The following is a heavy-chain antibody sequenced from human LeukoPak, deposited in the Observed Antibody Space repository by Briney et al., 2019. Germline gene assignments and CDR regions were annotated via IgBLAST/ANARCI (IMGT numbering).Heavy chain of an antibody. D-gene: IGHD6-13*01. CDR1: GGSISSSNW. V-gene: IGHV4-4*02. J-gene: IGHJ1*01. Sequence: KPSETLSLTCAVSGGSISSSNWWSWVRQPPGKGLEWIGEIYHSGSTNYNPSLKSRVTISVDKSKNQFSLKLSSVTAADTAVYYCADMAAGIAAAGNPDSEYFQHWGQGTLVTVSS. CDR2: IYHSGST. CDR3: ADMAAGIAAAGNPDSEYFQH.